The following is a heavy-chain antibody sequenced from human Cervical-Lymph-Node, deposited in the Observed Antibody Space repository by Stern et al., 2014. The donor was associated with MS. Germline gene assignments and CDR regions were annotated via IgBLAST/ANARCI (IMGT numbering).Heavy chain of an antibody. V-gene: IGHV3-11*01. Sequence: DQLVQSGGDLVTPGGSLRLSCETSGFNFTDYYMNWIRQAPGKGLEWVAYTSGTGITVFYADSVKGRFTISRDNAKNSVYLQMNSLRADDPAVYYCARVGTSDFYDHWGQGTLVTVSS. D-gene: IGHD2-2*01. CDR1: GFNFTDYY. CDR2: TSGTGITV. J-gene: IGHJ4*02. CDR3: ARVGTSDFYDH.